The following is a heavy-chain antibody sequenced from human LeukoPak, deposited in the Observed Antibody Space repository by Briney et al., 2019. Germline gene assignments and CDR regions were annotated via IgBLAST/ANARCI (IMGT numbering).Heavy chain of an antibody. V-gene: IGHV4-59*01. Sequence: EPSQTLSLTCTVSGDSISPYYWSWIRHPPGKGLEWIGYIYYSGDTNYNPSLKSRVTMSVDMSKNQFSLKLSSVTAADTAVYYCARSQQLIRTFDYWGQGTLVTVSS. J-gene: IGHJ4*02. CDR2: IYYSGDT. CDR3: ARSQQLIRTFDY. D-gene: IGHD6-13*01. CDR1: GDSISPYY.